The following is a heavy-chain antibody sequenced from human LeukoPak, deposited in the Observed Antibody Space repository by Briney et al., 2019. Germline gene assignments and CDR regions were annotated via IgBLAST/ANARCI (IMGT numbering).Heavy chain of an antibody. D-gene: IGHD6-19*01. Sequence: ASVKVSFKASGYTFTGYYVHWVRQAPGQGLEWMGWINPSSGGTNYAQKFQGRVTMTRDTSISTAYLELSRLRSDDTAVYYCARDAPSAVAGYDAFDIWGQGTMVTVSS. CDR2: INPSSGGT. CDR3: ARDAPSAVAGYDAFDI. CDR1: GYTFTGYY. J-gene: IGHJ3*02. V-gene: IGHV1-2*02.